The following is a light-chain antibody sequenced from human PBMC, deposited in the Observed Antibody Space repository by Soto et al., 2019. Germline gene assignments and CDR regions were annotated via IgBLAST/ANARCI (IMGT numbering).Light chain of an antibody. CDR1: QSISFY. CDR2: AAS. Sequence: DIPMTQSPSSLSASVGDRVTITCRASQSISFYLNWYQQKPGKAPKLLIYAASNLQSAVPSRFSGSGSGTDFTLTINSLQPEDFATYYCQQSYSVPPLTFGGGTKVEIK. J-gene: IGKJ4*01. CDR3: QQSYSVPPLT. V-gene: IGKV1-39*01.